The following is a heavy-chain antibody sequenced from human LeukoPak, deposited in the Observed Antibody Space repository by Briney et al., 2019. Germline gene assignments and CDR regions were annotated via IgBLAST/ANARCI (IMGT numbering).Heavy chain of an antibody. CDR1: GFTFSSYG. Sequence: GGSLRLSCAASGFTFSSYGMHWVRQAPGKGLEWVAVISYDGSNKYYADSVKGRFTISRDNSKNTLFLQMNSLRAEDTAVYYCAKDAATNYYYMDVWGKGTTVTVSS. D-gene: IGHD5-12*01. CDR3: AKDAATNYYYMDV. J-gene: IGHJ6*03. V-gene: IGHV3-30*18. CDR2: ISYDGSNK.